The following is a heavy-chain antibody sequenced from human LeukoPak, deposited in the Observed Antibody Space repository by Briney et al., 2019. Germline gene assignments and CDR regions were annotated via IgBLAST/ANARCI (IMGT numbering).Heavy chain of an antibody. D-gene: IGHD6-13*01. CDR1: GGSISSSSYY. CDR2: IYYSGST. Sequence: SEALSLTCTVSGGSISSSSYYWGWIRQPPGKGLEWIGSIYYSGSTYYNPSLKSRVTISVDTSKNQFSLKLSSVTAADTAVYYCARLGVAAAGTGGYFDYWGQGTLVTVSS. V-gene: IGHV4-39*01. J-gene: IGHJ4*02. CDR3: ARLGVAAAGTGGYFDY.